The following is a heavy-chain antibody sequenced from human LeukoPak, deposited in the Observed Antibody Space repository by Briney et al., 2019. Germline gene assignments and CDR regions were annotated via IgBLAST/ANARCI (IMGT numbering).Heavy chain of an antibody. V-gene: IGHV3-23*01. CDR3: AERLYGDYRVDY. Sequence: GGSLRLSCAASGFTFSSYAMNWVRQAPGKGLEWVSTISGTGGTTYYADSGKGRFTISRDNSKNTLYLQMNSLRPEDTPVYFLAERLYGDYRVDYWGQGTLVTVSS. CDR2: ISGTGGTT. CDR1: GFTFSSYA. J-gene: IGHJ4*02. D-gene: IGHD4-11*01.